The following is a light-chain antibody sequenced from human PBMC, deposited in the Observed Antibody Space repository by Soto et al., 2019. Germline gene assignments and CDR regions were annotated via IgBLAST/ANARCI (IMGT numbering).Light chain of an antibody. V-gene: IGKV3-20*01. J-gene: IGKJ3*01. CDR2: GAS. CDR3: QQYGRSLLGGFT. Sequence: VITQSPATLSVSPGERATLSFRASQRVCSSYLAWYQQKPGPAPRLLIYGASSRATGIRDRFSGSGCGTDFTLTISRLEPEDFAVYYCQQYGRSLLGGFTFGPGTKVDIK. CDR1: QRVCSSY.